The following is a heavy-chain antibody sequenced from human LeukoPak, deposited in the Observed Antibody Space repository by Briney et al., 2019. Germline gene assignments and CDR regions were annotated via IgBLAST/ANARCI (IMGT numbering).Heavy chain of an antibody. J-gene: IGHJ4*02. CDR3: ARPYYDILTGYNPYFDY. Sequence: GGSLRLSCAASGFTFSSYSMNWVRQAPGKGLEWVSSISSSSSYIYYADSVKGRFTISRDNAKNFLYLQMNSLRAEDTAVYYCARPYYDILTGYNPYFDYWGQEILVTVSS. CDR2: ISSSSSYI. D-gene: IGHD3-9*01. CDR1: GFTFSSYS. V-gene: IGHV3-21*01.